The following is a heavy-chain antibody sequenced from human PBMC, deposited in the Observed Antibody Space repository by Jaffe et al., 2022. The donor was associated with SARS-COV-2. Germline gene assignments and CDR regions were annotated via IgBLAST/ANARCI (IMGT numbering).Heavy chain of an antibody. D-gene: IGHD6-19*01. V-gene: IGHV3-9*01. CDR2: ISWNSGSI. J-gene: IGHJ3*02. Sequence: EVQLVESGGGLVQPGRSLRLSCAASGFTFDDYAMHWVRQAPGKGLEWVSGISWNSGSIGYADSVKGRFTISRDNAKNSLYLQMNSLRAEDTALYYCAKDIVGFYAAVAGTSAFDIWGQGTMVTVSS. CDR1: GFTFDDYA. CDR3: AKDIVGFYAAVAGTSAFDI.